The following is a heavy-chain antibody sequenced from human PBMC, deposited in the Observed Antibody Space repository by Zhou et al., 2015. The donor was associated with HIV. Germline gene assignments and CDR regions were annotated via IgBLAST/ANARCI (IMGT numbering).Heavy chain of an antibody. CDR3: ARDWVLYDSAGAGIDV. D-gene: IGHD3-22*01. CDR1: GYTFTGYY. Sequence: QVQLVQSGAEVKKPGASVKVSCKASGYTFTGYYMHWVRQAPGQGLEWMGWINPIFGTATYAQKFQGRVSITADKSSSTAYMELSSLRSEDTALYYCARDWVLYDSAGAGIDVWGQGTMVTVS. V-gene: IGHV1-69*06. CDR2: INPIFGTA. J-gene: IGHJ3*01.